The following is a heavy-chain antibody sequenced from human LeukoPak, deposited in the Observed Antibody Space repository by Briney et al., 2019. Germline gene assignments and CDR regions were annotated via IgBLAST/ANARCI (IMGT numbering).Heavy chain of an antibody. CDR3: ARGSSGWYVDY. V-gene: IGHV4-34*01. CDR1: GGSFSGYY. Sequence: SETLSLTCAVYGGSFSGYYWSWIRQPPGKGLEWIGEINHSGSTNYNPSLKSRVTISVDTSKNQFSLKLSSVTAADTAVHYCARGSSGWYVDYWGQGTLVTVSS. J-gene: IGHJ4*02. D-gene: IGHD6-19*01. CDR2: INHSGST.